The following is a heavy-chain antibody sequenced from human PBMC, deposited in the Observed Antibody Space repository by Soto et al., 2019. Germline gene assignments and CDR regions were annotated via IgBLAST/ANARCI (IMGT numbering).Heavy chain of an antibody. CDR2: VYYSGST. CDR3: AGFISPYTTSSPTA. Sequence: QVELQESGPGLVKAPETLSLTCTVSGDSISSSNYYWGWVRQPPGKGLEWIGSVYYSGSTYYNASLTSRVTISVDTSRSQFSLRLTSVTAADTAVYYCAGFISPYTTSSPTAWGQGTLVTVSS. J-gene: IGHJ5*02. CDR1: GDSISSSNYY. D-gene: IGHD3-16*01. V-gene: IGHV4-39*01.